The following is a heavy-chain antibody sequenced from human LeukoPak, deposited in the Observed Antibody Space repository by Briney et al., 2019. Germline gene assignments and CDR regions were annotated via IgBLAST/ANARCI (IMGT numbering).Heavy chain of an antibody. CDR2: MNPNSGNT. J-gene: IGHJ6*02. CDR3: ARGPTQYSSSRLPYYYYGMDV. CDR1: GYTFTSYD. V-gene: IGHV1-8*01. D-gene: IGHD6-13*01. Sequence: ASVKVSCKASGYTFTSYDINWVRQATGQGLEWMGWMNPNSGNTGYAQKFQGRVTMTRNTSISTAYMELSSLRSEDTAVYYCARGPTQYSSSRLPYYYYGMDVWGQGTTVTVSS.